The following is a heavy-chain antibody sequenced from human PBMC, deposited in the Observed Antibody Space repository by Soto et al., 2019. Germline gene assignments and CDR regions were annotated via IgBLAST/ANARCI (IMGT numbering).Heavy chain of an antibody. CDR2: ISHSGST. Sequence: SETLSLTCAVYGGSFSGYYWSWIRQPPGKGLEWIGEISHSGSTNYNPSLKSRVTISEDTSKNQFSLKLSSVTAADTAVYYCARVRSTIFGVVRDPYYYYGMDVWGQGTTVTVSS. CDR3: ARVRSTIFGVVRDPYYYYGMDV. J-gene: IGHJ6*02. D-gene: IGHD3-3*01. V-gene: IGHV4-34*01. CDR1: GGSFSGYY.